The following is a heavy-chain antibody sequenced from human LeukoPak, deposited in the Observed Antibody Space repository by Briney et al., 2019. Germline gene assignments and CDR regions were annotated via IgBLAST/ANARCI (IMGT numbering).Heavy chain of an antibody. Sequence: GGSLRLSCAASGFTFSSYAMSWVRQAPGKGLEWVSAISGSGGSTYYADSVKGRFTISRDNSKNTLYLQMNSLRAEDTAVYYCAKYYSPMITFGGVIAEPFDYWGQGTLVTVS. D-gene: IGHD3-16*02. CDR3: AKYYSPMITFGGVIAEPFDY. V-gene: IGHV3-23*01. J-gene: IGHJ4*02. CDR2: ISGSGGST. CDR1: GFTFSSYA.